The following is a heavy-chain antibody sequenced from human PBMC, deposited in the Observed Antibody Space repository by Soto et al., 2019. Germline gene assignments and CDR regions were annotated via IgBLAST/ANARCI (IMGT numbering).Heavy chain of an antibody. V-gene: IGHV1-3*01. CDR3: ARDGAVSGNANFDY. Sequence: ASVKVSCKASGYTFTNYAFHWVRQAPGQSLEWMGWINAGNGNTKYSQKFRDRVTITRDTSARTAHMELSSLRSEDTALYYCARDGAVSGNANFDYWGQGTLVTVSS. CDR1: GYTFTNYA. CDR2: INAGNGNT. D-gene: IGHD6-19*01. J-gene: IGHJ4*02.